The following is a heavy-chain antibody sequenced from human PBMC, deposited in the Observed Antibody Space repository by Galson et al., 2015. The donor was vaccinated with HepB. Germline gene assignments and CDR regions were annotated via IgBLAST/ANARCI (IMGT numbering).Heavy chain of an antibody. CDR2: IWSNGSNR. CDR1: GFTFNRYG. D-gene: IGHD3-22*01. CDR3: VRMGDLSGYSSC. Sequence: PRLSCAVSGFTFNRYGMHWVRQAPGKGLEWVALIWSNGSNRYYSNSVMGRFTISRDNSKNTLYLEMNSLRAEDTAVYYCVRMGDLSGYSSCWGQGTLVTCSS. V-gene: IGHV3-33*01. J-gene: IGHJ4*02.